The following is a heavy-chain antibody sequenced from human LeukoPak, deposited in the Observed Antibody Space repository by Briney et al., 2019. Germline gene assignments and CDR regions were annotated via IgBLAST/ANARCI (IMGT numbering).Heavy chain of an antibody. D-gene: IGHD2/OR15-2a*01. CDR1: GFSFSSYG. CDR2: ISSDGSIK. V-gene: IGHV3-30*03. Sequence: QTGGSLRLSCAASGFSFSSYGMHWVRQAPGKGLEWVAVISSDGSIKGYADSLKGRFTISRDNAKNTLYLQMNSLRAEDAAVYYCTRDYFGGGWFDSWGQGNLVTVSS. CDR3: TRDYFGGGWFDS. J-gene: IGHJ5*01.